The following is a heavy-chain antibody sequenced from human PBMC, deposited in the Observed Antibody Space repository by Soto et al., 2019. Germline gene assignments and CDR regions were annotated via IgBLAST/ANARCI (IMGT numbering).Heavy chain of an antibody. CDR3: ATSGGGWYLC. CDR1: GYTFSSYD. V-gene: IGHV1-8*01. D-gene: IGHD6-19*01. J-gene: IGHJ4*02. Sequence: QVQLVQSGAEVKKPGASVKVSCKASGYTFSSYDINWVRQATGQGLEWMGWLNPNSGDTGYAQKFQGRVTLTRNTAINSANRELKSLTSDDTAVYYCATSGGGWYLCWGQRTLVAVSS. CDR2: LNPNSGDT.